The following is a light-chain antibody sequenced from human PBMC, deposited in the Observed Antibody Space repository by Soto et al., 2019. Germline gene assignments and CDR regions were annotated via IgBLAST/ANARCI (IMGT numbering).Light chain of an antibody. CDR2: GAS. V-gene: IGKV3-20*01. J-gene: IGKJ2*01. Sequence: EIVLTQSPGTLSLSPGERGTLSCRASQSVSRDSLAWYQHKPGQAPRLLIYGASNSAPGSPDRFSGSGSGTDFTLTISSLEPEDFAVYYGQEYDREPYIFGPGSKVEIK. CDR1: QSVSRDS. CDR3: QEYDREPYI.